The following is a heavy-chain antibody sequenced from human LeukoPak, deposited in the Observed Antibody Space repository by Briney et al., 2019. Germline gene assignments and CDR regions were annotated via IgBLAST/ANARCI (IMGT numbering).Heavy chain of an antibody. V-gene: IGHV3-30*02. D-gene: IGHD3-10*01. CDR1: GFTFSSYG. CDR2: IRYDGSNK. CDR3: AKDQLLLWFGETYYFDY. J-gene: IGHJ4*02. Sequence: GGSLRLSCAASGFTFSSYGMHWVRQAPGKGLEWVAFIRYDGSNKYYADSVKGRFTISRDNSKNTLYLQMNSLRAEDTAMYYCAKDQLLLWFGETYYFDYWGQGTLVTVSS.